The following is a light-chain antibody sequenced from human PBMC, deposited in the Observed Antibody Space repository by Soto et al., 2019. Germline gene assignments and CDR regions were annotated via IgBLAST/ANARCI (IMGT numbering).Light chain of an antibody. Sequence: TVGTQEPSFSVSPGGTVTLTCALRSGSVYRHNSHSWYQQTPGQAPRTLIYSTNTRSSRVPDRCSGAILGNKAALTITGAQADDESDYFCVLYMGSGVWVFGGGTKVTVL. J-gene: IGLJ3*02. V-gene: IGLV8-61*01. CDR2: STN. CDR3: VLYMGSGVWV. CDR1: SGSVYRHNS.